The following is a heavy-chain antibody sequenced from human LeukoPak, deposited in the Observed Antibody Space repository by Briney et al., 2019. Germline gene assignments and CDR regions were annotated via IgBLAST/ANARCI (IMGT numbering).Heavy chain of an antibody. J-gene: IGHJ5*02. CDR1: GYTFTSYD. CDR2: MNPNSGNT. D-gene: IGHD3-10*01. Sequence: PGAPVKVSCKASGYTFTSYDINWVRQATGQGLEWMGWMNPNSGNTGYAQKFQGRVTMTRNTSISTAYMELSSLRSEDTAVYYCARGLRKAMVRGVTKGGWFDPWGQGTLVTVSS. V-gene: IGHV1-8*01. CDR3: ARGLRKAMVRGVTKGGWFDP.